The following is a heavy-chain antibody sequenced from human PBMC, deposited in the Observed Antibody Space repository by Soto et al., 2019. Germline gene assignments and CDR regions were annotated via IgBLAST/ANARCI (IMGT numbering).Heavy chain of an antibody. CDR3: ARTVGAAYYFDF. Sequence: LSLTCTVSGDSMTKYYWSWIRQSAGKGLEWIGRIYTSGSTNYNPSLKSRVTMSIDMSNKHFSLSLKSVTAADTAVYYCARTVGAAYYFDFWGQGALVTVSS. J-gene: IGHJ4*02. CDR1: GDSMTKYY. CDR2: IYTSGST. D-gene: IGHD1-26*01. V-gene: IGHV4-4*07.